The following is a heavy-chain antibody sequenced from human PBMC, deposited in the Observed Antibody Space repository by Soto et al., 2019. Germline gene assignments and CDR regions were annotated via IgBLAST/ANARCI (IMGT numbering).Heavy chain of an antibody. CDR1: GGSIISGGYS. V-gene: IGHV4-30-2*01. CDR2: IYEGGNT. CDR3: VRRSPEDAFDI. Sequence: PSETLSLTCAVSGGSIISGGYSWSWIQQPPGKGLQWIGHIYEGGNTYYTPSLESRVAISTDKSKNQFSLRLSSVTAADTAVYYCVRRSPEDAFDIWGQGTMVTVSS. J-gene: IGHJ3*02.